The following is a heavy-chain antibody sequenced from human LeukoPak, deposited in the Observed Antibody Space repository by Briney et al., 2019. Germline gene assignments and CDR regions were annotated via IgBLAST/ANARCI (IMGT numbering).Heavy chain of an antibody. CDR1: GGSISSGDYY. J-gene: IGHJ4*02. CDR3: ASRPESEAYFDY. Sequence: SSETLSLTCTASGGSISSGDYYWSWIRQPPGRGLEFIGYIYYSGNTYYDPSLKSRVTISVDTSKNQFSLKLSSVTAADTAVCYCASRPESEAYFDYWGQGTLVTVSS. CDR2: IYYSGNT. V-gene: IGHV4-30-4*01.